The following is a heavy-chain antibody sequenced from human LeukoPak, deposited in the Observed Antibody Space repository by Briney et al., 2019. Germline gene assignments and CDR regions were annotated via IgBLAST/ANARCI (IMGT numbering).Heavy chain of an antibody. CDR2: IYHSGST. V-gene: IGHV4-38-2*01. Sequence: SETLSLTCAVYGGSFSGYYWGWIRQPPGKGLEWIGSIYHSGSTYYNPSLKSRVTISVDTSKNQFSLKLSSVTAADTAVYYCARVFGSVERAYYYDSSGYRFDYWGQGTLVTVSS. J-gene: IGHJ4*02. D-gene: IGHD3-22*01. CDR3: ARVFGSVERAYYYDSSGYRFDY. CDR1: GGSFSGYY.